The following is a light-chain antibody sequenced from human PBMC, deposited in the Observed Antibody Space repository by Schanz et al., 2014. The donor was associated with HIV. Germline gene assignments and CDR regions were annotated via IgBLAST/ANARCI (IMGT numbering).Light chain of an antibody. CDR1: QSISNN. V-gene: IGKV3D-15*01. CDR3: QQSYSTPFT. J-gene: IGKJ3*01. Sequence: EIVMTQSPATLSVSPGERATLSCRASQSISNNLAWYQQKPGQPPRLLIYGTSSRATGIPDRFSGSGSGTDFTLTISSLQPEDFATYYCQQSYSTPFTFGPGTKVDIK. CDR2: GTS.